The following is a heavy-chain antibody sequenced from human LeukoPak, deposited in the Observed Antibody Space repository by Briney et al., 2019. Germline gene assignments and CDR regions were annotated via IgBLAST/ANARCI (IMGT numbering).Heavy chain of an antibody. CDR3: ARVLYSSGWYEYYFDY. V-gene: IGHV4-34*01. CDR2: INHIGST. Sequence: SQSLSLTCAVYGGSFSGYYWSWIRQPPGKGLEWVGEINHIGSTNYNPSLKSRVAISVDPSKSQLSLKVSSVTAAGAAVYYCARVLYSSGWYEYYFDYWGQGTLLTVSS. J-gene: IGHJ4*02. D-gene: IGHD6-19*01. CDR1: GGSFSGYY.